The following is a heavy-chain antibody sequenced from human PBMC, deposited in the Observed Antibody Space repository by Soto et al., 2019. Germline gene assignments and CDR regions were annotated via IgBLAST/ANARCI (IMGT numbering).Heavy chain of an antibody. J-gene: IGHJ6*02. V-gene: IGHV3-23*01. CDR2: ISGSGGST. CDR1: GFTFSSYA. CDR3: PKGSTHYYGSGSYPWGYYGMDA. D-gene: IGHD3-10*01. Sequence: PGGSLRLSCAASGFTFSSYAMSWVRQAPGKGLEWVSAISGSGGSTYYADSVKGRFTISRDNSKNTLYLQMNSLRAEDTAVYYCPKGSTHYYGSGSYPWGYYGMDAWGQGTTVTVSS.